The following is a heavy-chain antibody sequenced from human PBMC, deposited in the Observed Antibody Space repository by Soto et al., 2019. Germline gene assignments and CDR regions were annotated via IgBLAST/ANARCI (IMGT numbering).Heavy chain of an antibody. Sequence: QLQLQESGPGLVKPSETLSLTCTVSGGSISRSSYYWGWIRQPPGKGLEGIGSIYYSGSTYYNPSLKSRVPISVDTSKNQFSLTLRSVPAADTAVYYCARHDYGGFGLWGQGTLVTVSS. CDR2: IYYSGST. D-gene: IGHD4-17*01. V-gene: IGHV4-39*01. CDR3: ARHDYGGFGL. CDR1: GGSISRSSYY. J-gene: IGHJ4*02.